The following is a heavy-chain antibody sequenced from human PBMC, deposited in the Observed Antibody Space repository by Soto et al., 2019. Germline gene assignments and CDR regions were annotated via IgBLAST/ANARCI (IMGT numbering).Heavy chain of an antibody. J-gene: IGHJ4*02. D-gene: IGHD3-10*01. V-gene: IGHV4-39*06. Sequence: ASASQSLTNSVGGGYSRSDGYYWGWIRQPPGKWLQSIGSIYHSCSTYYNPSLKSRVTISVDASKNQFALKLSSVTAADTAVDYCASINSYGSGSYYWGLDYWGQGTLVTVSS. CDR2: IYHSCST. CDR1: GGYSRSDGYY. CDR3: ASINSYGSGSYYWGLDY.